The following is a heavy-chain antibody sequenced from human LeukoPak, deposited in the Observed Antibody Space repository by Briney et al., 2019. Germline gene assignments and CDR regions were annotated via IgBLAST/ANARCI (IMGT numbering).Heavy chain of an antibody. V-gene: IGHV3-74*01. CDR1: GFTFSSYW. D-gene: IGHD3-22*01. CDR2: INSDGSST. CDR3: AREPPCYDSSGYQNYFDY. J-gene: IGHJ4*02. Sequence: GGSLRLSCAASGFTFSSYWMHWVRQAPGKGLVWVSRINSDGSSTSYADSVKGRFTISRDNAKNTLYLQMNSLRAEDTAVYYCAREPPCYDSSGYQNYFDYWGQGTLVTVSS.